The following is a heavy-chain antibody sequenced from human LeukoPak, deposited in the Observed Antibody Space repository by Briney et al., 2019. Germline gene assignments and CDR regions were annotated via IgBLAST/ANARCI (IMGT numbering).Heavy chain of an antibody. J-gene: IGHJ4*02. D-gene: IGHD6-19*01. V-gene: IGHV1-8*01. CDR3: ARTYSTDWYFFDF. CDR1: GYTFTSYD. CDR2: MNPNSGNT. Sequence: ASVKVSCKASGYTFTSYDINWVRQATGQGLEWMGWMNPNSGNTGYAQKFQGRVTMTRNTSISTAYMELSRLRSDDTAVYYCARTYSTDWYFFDFWGQGTLVTVSS.